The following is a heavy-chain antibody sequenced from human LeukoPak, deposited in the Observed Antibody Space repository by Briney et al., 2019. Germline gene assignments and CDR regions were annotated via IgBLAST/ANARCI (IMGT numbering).Heavy chain of an antibody. CDR2: INPNSGGT. D-gene: IGHD3-10*01. CDR3: ARRGGLTDAFDI. V-gene: IGHV1-2*02. CDR1: GYTFTGYY. J-gene: IGHJ3*02. Sequence: ASVKVSCKASGYTFTGYYMHWVRQAPGQGLEWMGWINPNSGGTNYAQKFQGRVTISADKSISTAYLQWSSLKASDTAMYYCARRGGLTDAFDIWGQGTMVTVSS.